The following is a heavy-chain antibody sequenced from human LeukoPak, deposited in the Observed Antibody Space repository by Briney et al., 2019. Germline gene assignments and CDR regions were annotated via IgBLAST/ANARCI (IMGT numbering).Heavy chain of an antibody. J-gene: IGHJ4*02. Sequence: TSETLSLTCTVSGGSISSYYWSWIRQPPGKGLEWIGYIYYSGSTNYNPSLKSRVTISVDTSKNQFSLKLSSVTAADTAVYYCARDHHYDFWSGYQYYFDYWGQGTLVTVSS. CDR1: GGSISSYY. D-gene: IGHD3-3*01. V-gene: IGHV4-59*01. CDR2: IYYSGST. CDR3: ARDHHYDFWSGYQYYFDY.